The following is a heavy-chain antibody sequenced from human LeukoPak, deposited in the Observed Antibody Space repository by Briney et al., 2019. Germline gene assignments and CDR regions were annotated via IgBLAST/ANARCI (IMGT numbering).Heavy chain of an antibody. Sequence: SETLSLTCTVSGGSLSSYYWSWIRQPPGKGLVWIGYIYYSGSTNYNPSLKSRITISVDTSKDQFSLRLSSVTAADTAVYYCARLVYYGSGSYYFFDYWGQGTLVTVSS. D-gene: IGHD3-10*01. V-gene: IGHV4-59*08. CDR3: ARLVYYGSGSYYFFDY. CDR1: GGSLSSYY. CDR2: IYYSGST. J-gene: IGHJ4*02.